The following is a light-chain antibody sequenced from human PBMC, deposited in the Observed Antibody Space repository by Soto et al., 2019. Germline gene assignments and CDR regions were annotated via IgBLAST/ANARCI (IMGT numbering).Light chain of an antibody. V-gene: IGLV2-8*01. J-gene: IGLJ1*01. Sequence: QSALTQPPSASGSPGQSVTISCTGTSSDVGGYHYVSWYQQHPGKAPKLMIFEVIKRPSGVPDRFSGSKSGNTASLTVSGLQAEDEADYYWSSYAGNNHYVFGTGTKLTVL. CDR2: EVI. CDR1: SSDVGGYHY. CDR3: SSYAGNNHYV.